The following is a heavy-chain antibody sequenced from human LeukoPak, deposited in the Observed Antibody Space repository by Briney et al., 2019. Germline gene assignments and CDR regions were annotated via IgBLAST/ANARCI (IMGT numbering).Heavy chain of an antibody. V-gene: IGHV3-30-3*01. D-gene: IGHD6-19*01. Sequence: PGGSLRLSCAASRFTFSSYAMHWVRQAPGKGLEWVAVISYDGSNKYYADSVKGRFTISRDNSKNTLYLQMNSLRAEDTAVYYCARDLFSGWSDYYYYGMDVWGQGTTVTVSS. CDR1: RFTFSSYA. CDR3: ARDLFSGWSDYYYYGMDV. J-gene: IGHJ6*02. CDR2: ISYDGSNK.